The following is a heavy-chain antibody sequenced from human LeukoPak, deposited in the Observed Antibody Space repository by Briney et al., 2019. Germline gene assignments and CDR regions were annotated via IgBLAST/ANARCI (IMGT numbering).Heavy chain of an antibody. J-gene: IGHJ4*02. CDR2: ISYDGSNK. Sequence: PGGSLRLSCAASGFTFSSYAMHWVRQAPGKGLEWVAVISYDGSNKYYADSVKGRFTISRDNSKNTLYLQMNSLRAEDTAVYYCARGVTDGSGSYIDYWGQGTLVTVSS. CDR1: GFTFSSYA. V-gene: IGHV3-30-3*01. CDR3: ARGVTDGSGSYIDY. D-gene: IGHD3-10*01.